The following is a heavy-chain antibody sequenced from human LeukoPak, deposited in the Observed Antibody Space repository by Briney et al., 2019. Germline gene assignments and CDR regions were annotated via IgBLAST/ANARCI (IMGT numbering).Heavy chain of an antibody. J-gene: IGHJ4*02. CDR1: GFTFSSYA. CDR2: ISGSGGST. D-gene: IGHD2-15*01. Sequence: GGSLRLSCAASGFTFSSYAMSWVRQAPGKGLEWVSAISGSGGSTYYADSVKGRFTISRDNSKNTLYLQMNSLRAEDTAVYYCATTDRYCSGGSCYSGLFDYWRQGTLVTVSS. V-gene: IGHV3-23*01. CDR3: ATTDRYCSGGSCYSGLFDY.